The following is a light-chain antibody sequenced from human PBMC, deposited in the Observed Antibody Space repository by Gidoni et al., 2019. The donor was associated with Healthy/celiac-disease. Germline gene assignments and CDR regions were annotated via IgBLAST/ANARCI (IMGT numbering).Light chain of an antibody. J-gene: IGKJ1*01. CDR1: QSISSW. CDR2: DAS. CDR3: QQYNSYSRT. V-gene: IGKV1-5*01. Sequence: QMTQSPSTLSASVGDRVTITCRASQSISSWLAWYQQKPGKAPKLLIYDASSLESGVPSRFSGSGSGTEFTLTISSLEPDDFATYYCQQYNSYSRTFGQGTKVEIK.